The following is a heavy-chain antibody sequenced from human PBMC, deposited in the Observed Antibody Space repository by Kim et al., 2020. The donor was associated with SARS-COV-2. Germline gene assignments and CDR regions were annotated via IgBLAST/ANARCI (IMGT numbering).Heavy chain of an antibody. J-gene: IGHJ4*01. V-gene: IGHV4-34*01. D-gene: IGHD2-2*01. CDR1: GGSFSGYY. CDR2: INHSGST. CDR3: ARTVVVPAATNLGYYFDY. Sequence: SETLSLTCAVYGGSFSGYYWSWIRQPPGKGLEWIGEINHSGSTNYNPSLKSRVTISVDTSKNQFSLKLSSVTAADTAVYYCARTVVVPAATNLGYYFDY.